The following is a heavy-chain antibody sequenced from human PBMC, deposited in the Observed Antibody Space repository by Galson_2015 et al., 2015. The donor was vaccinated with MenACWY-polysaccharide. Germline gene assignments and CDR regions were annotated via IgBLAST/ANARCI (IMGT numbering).Heavy chain of an antibody. Sequence: SLRLSCAASGFSFDDYAMHWVRQAPGKGLEWVSGISWNSGSIGYADSVKGRFTISRDNAKNSMYLQMNSLRAEDTALYYCAKDILGVTGRYFDYWGQGTLVTVSS. J-gene: IGHJ4*02. CDR3: AKDILGVTGRYFDY. D-gene: IGHD3-3*01. CDR1: GFSFDDYA. V-gene: IGHV3-9*01. CDR2: ISWNSGSI.